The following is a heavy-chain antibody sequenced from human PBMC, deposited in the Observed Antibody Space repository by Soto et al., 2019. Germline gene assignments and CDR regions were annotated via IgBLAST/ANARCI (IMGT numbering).Heavy chain of an antibody. V-gene: IGHV3-20*01. D-gene: IGHD6-19*01. CDR3: ARGLQWLVLRAFDI. Sequence: PGGSLRLSCAASGFTFDDYGMSWVRQAPGKGLEWVSGINWNGGSTGYADSVKGRFTISRDNAKNSLYLQMNSLRAEDTALYHCARGLQWLVLRAFDIWGQGTMVTVSS. J-gene: IGHJ3*02. CDR2: INWNGGST. CDR1: GFTFDDYG.